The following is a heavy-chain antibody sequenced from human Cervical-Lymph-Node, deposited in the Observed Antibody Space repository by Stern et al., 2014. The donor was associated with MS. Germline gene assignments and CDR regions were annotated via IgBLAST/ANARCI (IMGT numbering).Heavy chain of an antibody. CDR2: INPSDGGT. D-gene: IGHD1-26*01. CDR3: VRDLVGMTGYGH. V-gene: IGHV1-46*01. CDR1: GDTFTNAH. Sequence: QVQLMQSGAEVKEPGASVKVSCKASGDTFTNAHMHWVRQAPGQGLEWMGMINPSDGGTLYAQKFQGRVSMTRDTSTNTVYMELSSLRSDDTAVYYCVRDLVGMTGYGHWGQGTLVTVSS. J-gene: IGHJ4*02.